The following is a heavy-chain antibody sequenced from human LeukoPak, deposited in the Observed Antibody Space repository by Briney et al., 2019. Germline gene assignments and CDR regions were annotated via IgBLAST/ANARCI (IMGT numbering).Heavy chain of an antibody. CDR3: ARVGRVVGATRSVYFDY. CDR1: GYTFTSYA. CDR2: INAGNGNT. V-gene: IGHV1-3*01. J-gene: IGHJ4*02. D-gene: IGHD1-26*01. Sequence: ASVKVSCKASGYTFTSYAMHWVRQAPGQRLEWMGWINAGNGNTKYSQKFQGRVTITGDTSASTAYMELSSLRSEDTAVYYCARVGRVVGATRSVYFDYWGQGTLVTVSS.